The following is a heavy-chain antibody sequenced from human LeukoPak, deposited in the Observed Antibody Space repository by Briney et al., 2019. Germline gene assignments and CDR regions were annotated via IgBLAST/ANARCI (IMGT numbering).Heavy chain of an antibody. Sequence: GGSLRLSCAASGFTFSSYAMSWVRQAPGKGLEWVSAISGSGGSAYYADSVKGRFTISRDNSKNTLYLQMNSLRGEDTAVYYCAKKGDYYDSRGYVSWFDPWGQGTLVTVSS. V-gene: IGHV3-23*01. CDR2: ISGSGGSA. J-gene: IGHJ5*02. CDR3: AKKGDYYDSRGYVSWFDP. D-gene: IGHD3-22*01. CDR1: GFTFSSYA.